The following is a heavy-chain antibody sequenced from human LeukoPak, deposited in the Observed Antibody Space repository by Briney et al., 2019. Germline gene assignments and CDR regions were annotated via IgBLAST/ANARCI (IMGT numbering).Heavy chain of an antibody. CDR1: GLTFSSYS. J-gene: IGHJ4*02. D-gene: IGHD6-13*01. CDR2: ISASGGDT. V-gene: IGHV3-23*01. Sequence: PGGSLRLSCVVSGLTFSSYSMSWVRQAPGKGLDWVSGISASGGDTWYPDSVKGRFTISRDNSKNTLFLQMSSLRVADTAMYYCAKDAAGPEYWGQGTLVTVSS. CDR3: AKDAAGPEY.